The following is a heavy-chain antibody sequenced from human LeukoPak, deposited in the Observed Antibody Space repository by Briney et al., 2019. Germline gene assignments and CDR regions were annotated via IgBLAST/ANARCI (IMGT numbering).Heavy chain of an antibody. CDR1: GGSFSGYY. V-gene: IGHV4-34*01. Sequence: SETLSLTCAVYGGSFSGYYWSWIRQPPGKGLEWIGEINHSGSTNYNPSLKSRVTISVDTSKNQFSLKLSSVTAADTAVYYCARGFGRVVPAANGNWYFDLWGRGTLVTVPS. CDR2: INHSGST. D-gene: IGHD2-2*01. J-gene: IGHJ2*01. CDR3: ARGFGRVVPAANGNWYFDL.